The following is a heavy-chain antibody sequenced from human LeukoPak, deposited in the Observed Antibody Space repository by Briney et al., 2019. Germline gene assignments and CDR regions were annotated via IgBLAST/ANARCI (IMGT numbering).Heavy chain of an antibody. CDR2: FDPEDGET. Sequence: APVTVSCKVSGYTLTELSMHWVRQAPGKGLEWMGGFDPEDGETIYAQKFQGRVTMTEDTSTDTAYMELSSLRSEDTAVYYCATDSHCSGGSCYFHWGQGTLVTVSS. V-gene: IGHV1-24*01. CDR3: ATDSHCSGGSCYFH. J-gene: IGHJ4*02. D-gene: IGHD2-15*01. CDR1: GYTLTELS.